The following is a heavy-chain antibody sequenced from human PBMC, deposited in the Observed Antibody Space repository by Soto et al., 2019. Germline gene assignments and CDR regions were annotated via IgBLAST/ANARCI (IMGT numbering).Heavy chain of an antibody. CDR2: ISYDGTTK. CDR3: VRGPCGDCFDWYFDL. J-gene: IGHJ2*01. V-gene: IGHV3-30*04. D-gene: IGHD2-21*02. CDR1: GFTFSSLA. Sequence: QVQLVESGGGVVHPGRSLRLSCEVSGFTFSSLAVHWVRQAPGKGLEWVALISYDGTTKYYADSVQGRFTISRDNSMDTLYLPMNSLRTEDTALYYCVRGPCGDCFDWYFDLWGQGTLVTVSS.